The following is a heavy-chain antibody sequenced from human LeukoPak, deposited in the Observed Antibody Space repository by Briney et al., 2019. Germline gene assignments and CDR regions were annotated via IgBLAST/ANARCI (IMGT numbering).Heavy chain of an antibody. J-gene: IGHJ4*02. CDR1: GYTLTELS. CDR2: FDPEDGET. Sequence: GASVKVSCKVSGYTLTELSMHWVRQAPGKGLEWMGGFDPEDGETIYAQKFQGRVTMTEDTSTDTAYMELSSLRSEDTAVYYCATLLRGSYGLYFDYWGQGTLVTVSS. V-gene: IGHV1-24*01. D-gene: IGHD1-26*01. CDR3: ATLLRGSYGLYFDY.